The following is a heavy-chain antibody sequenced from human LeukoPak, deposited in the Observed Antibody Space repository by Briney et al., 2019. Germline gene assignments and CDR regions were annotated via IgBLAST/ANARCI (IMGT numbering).Heavy chain of an antibody. CDR3: AREIDYGVGVVDY. CDR1: GYTFTGHY. V-gene: IGHV1-2*02. CDR2: INPKGGGT. D-gene: IGHD4-17*01. J-gene: IGHJ4*02. Sequence: ASVKVSCKASGYTFTGHYMHWVRQAPGQGLEWMGWINPKGGGTKYAQKFQGRVTMTRDTSISTAYTELSRLSSDDTAVYYCAREIDYGVGVVDYWGQGTLVTVSS.